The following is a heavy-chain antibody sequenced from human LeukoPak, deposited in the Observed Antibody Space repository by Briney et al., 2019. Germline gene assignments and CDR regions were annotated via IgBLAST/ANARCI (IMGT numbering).Heavy chain of an antibody. J-gene: IGHJ4*02. Sequence: SQTLSLTCTVSGGSISSGGYYWSWIRQHPGKGLEWIGYIYYSGSTNYNPSLKSRVTISVDTSKNQFSLKLSSATAADTAVYYCARLSGYYYSPWYFDYWGQGTLVTVSS. CDR1: GGSISSGGYY. CDR2: IYYSGST. D-gene: IGHD3-22*01. CDR3: ARLSGYYYSPWYFDY. V-gene: IGHV4-31*03.